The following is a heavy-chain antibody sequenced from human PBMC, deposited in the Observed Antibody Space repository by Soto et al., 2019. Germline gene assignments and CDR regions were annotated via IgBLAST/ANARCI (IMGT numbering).Heavy chain of an antibody. Sequence: EVQLVESGGGLVPPGRSLRLSWAASGFTFDDYAMHWVRQAPGKGLEWVSGISWNSGSIGYADSVKGRFTISRDNANNSLYLQKNSLRAEDTALYYCAKDSRWCSYGQKGDYYYYGMDVWGQGTTVTVSS. D-gene: IGHD5-18*01. J-gene: IGHJ6*02. CDR2: ISWNSGSI. CDR1: GFTFDDYA. CDR3: AKDSRWCSYGQKGDYYYYGMDV. V-gene: IGHV3-9*01.